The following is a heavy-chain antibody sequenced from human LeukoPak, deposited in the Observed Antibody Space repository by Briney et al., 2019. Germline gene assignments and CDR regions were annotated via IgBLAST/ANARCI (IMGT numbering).Heavy chain of an antibody. J-gene: IGHJ1*01. CDR3: AREYDYYDSSGYLQYFQH. V-gene: IGHV3-33*01. CDR2: IWYDGSNK. CDR1: GFTFSSYG. Sequence: GGSLRLSCAASGFTFSSYGMHWVRQAPGKGLEWVAVIWYDGSNKYYADSVKGRFTTSRDNSKNTLYLQMNSLRAEDTAVYYCAREYDYYDSSGYLQYFQHWGQGTLVTVSS. D-gene: IGHD3-22*01.